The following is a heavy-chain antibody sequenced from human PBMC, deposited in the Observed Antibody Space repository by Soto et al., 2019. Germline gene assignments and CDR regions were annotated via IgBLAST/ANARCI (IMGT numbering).Heavy chain of an antibody. CDR2: VTHDGTER. D-gene: IGHD3-10*01. CDR3: AREKNPGYYRTVDY. J-gene: IGHJ4*02. V-gene: IGHV3-30*03. Sequence: QVQLVASGGGVVQPGRSLSLSCAASGFTLSGHGLHWVRQAPGKGLEWVAVVTHDGTERHYPDSVKGRFTITRDISKNTFYLHMTSLRVEDTAMYYSAREKNPGYYRTVDYWGQGTLVTVSS. CDR1: GFTLSGHG.